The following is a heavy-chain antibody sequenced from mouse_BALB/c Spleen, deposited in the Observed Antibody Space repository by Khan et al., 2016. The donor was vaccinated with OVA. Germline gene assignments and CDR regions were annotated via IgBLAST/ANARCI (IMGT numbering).Heavy chain of an antibody. CDR2: IDPFSGGT. D-gene: IGHD2-2*01. CDR1: GYSFTSYY. J-gene: IGHJ3*01. CDR3: TRHGYVAWFTY. Sequence: MQLEESGPELMKPGASVKISCKASGYSFTSYYIHWVIQSPGKSLEWIGYIDPFSGGTTYNQKFKGKATLTVDKSSSTAYIHLSNLTSEDSAVYVCTRHGYVAWFTYWGQGTLVTVSA. V-gene: IGHV1S135*01.